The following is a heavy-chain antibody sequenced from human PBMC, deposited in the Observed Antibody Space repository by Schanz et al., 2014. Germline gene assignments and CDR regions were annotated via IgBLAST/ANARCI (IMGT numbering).Heavy chain of an antibody. D-gene: IGHD3-9*01. CDR3: ARRNFYDKSAAFDS. J-gene: IGHJ4*02. CDR2: SRNKGHSYTS. CDR1: GFTFSDHF. V-gene: IGHV3-72*01. Sequence: EVQLVESGGGLVQPGGSLRLSCAGSGFTFSDHFMDWVRQAPGKGLEWVGHSRNKGHSYTSEYAASVKGRFTISRDESESSLYLQMDSLKTEDTAVYYCARRNFYDKSAAFDSWGQGSLVTVSS.